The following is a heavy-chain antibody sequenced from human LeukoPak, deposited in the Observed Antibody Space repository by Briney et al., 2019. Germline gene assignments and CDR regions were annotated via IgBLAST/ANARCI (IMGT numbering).Heavy chain of an antibody. V-gene: IGHV1-46*01. Sequence: GASVTVSCKASGYTFTSYYMHWVRQAQGQGMEWKGIINPSGGSRSYAQKFQGRVTITRHTSTSAVYMELSSLRSEHTAVYYCARGGYYAPFDFWGQGTLVTVSS. CDR1: GYTFTSYY. D-gene: IGHD2/OR15-2a*01. J-gene: IGHJ4*02. CDR3: ARGGYYAPFDF. CDR2: INPSGGSR.